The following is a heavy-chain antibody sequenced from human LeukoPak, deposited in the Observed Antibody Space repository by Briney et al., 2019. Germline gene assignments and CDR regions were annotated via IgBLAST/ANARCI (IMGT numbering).Heavy chain of an antibody. CDR3: ARGSQQFEGLYDY. D-gene: IGHD5-24*01. Sequence: GASVKVSCKASGGTFSSYAISWVRQAPGQGLEWMGGIIPIFGTANYAQKFQGRVTITTDESTNTAYMELSSLRSEDTAVYYCARGSQQFEGLYDYWGQGTLVTVSS. V-gene: IGHV1-69*05. CDR1: GGTFSSYA. J-gene: IGHJ4*02. CDR2: IIPIFGTA.